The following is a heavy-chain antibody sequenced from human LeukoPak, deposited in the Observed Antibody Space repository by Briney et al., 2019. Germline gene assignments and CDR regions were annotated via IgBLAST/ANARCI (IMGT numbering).Heavy chain of an antibody. CDR1: GFTFSSYD. J-gene: IGHJ4*02. V-gene: IGHV3-13*01. D-gene: IGHD1-26*01. CDR2: IGTAGDT. CDR3: ARVGATTSAFDY. Sequence: GGSLRLSCAASGFTFSSYDMHWVRHATGKGLEWVSAIGTAGDTYYPGSVKGRFAISRENAKNSLYLQMNSLRAGDTAVYYCARVGATTSAFDYWGQGTLVTVSS.